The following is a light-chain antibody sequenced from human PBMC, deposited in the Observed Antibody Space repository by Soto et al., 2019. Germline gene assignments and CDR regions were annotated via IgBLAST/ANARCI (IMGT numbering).Light chain of an antibody. J-gene: IGLJ1*01. Sequence: QSALTQPASVSGSPGQSITISCTGTSSDVGSYNLVSWYQQHPGKAPKLMIYEVSKRPSGVSNRFSGSKSGNTASLTISGLQAEDEADYYCCSYAGSPYVFGTGTEVTVL. CDR2: EVS. V-gene: IGLV2-23*02. CDR1: SSDVGSYNL. CDR3: CSYAGSPYV.